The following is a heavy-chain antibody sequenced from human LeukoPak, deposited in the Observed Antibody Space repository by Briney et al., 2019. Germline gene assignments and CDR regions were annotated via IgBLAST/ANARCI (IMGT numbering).Heavy chain of an antibody. CDR3: AKGRRDGYNYFFDY. Sequence: GGSLRLSCAASGFTFNNYGTNSVRPAPGKGLEWVSGISGSGGSTYYADSVKGRFTISRDNSKNTLYLQKNSLRAEDTAVYYCAKGRRDGYNYFFDYWGQGTLVTVSS. J-gene: IGHJ4*02. CDR1: GFTFNNYG. CDR2: ISGSGGST. V-gene: IGHV3-23*01. D-gene: IGHD5-24*01.